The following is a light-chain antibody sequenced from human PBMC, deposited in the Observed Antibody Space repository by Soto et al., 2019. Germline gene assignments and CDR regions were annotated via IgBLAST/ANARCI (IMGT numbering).Light chain of an antibody. J-gene: IGKJ5*01. CDR2: LGS. CDR3: MQARQTPIT. CDR1: QSLQHSNGRNY. Sequence: DIVMTQSPLSLPVTPGEPASISCRSSQSLQHSNGRNYLDWYLQKTGQPPQLLIYLGSNRASGVPDRFSGSGSGTDFTLKIRRVEADDVGVYYCMQARQTPITFGQGTRLEIK. V-gene: IGKV2-28*01.